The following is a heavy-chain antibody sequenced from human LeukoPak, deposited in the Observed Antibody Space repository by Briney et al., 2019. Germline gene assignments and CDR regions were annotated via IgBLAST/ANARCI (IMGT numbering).Heavy chain of an antibody. J-gene: IGHJ6*03. CDR3: ARETSQKGAHYMDV. V-gene: IGHV4-59*01. CDR2: IYYSGYT. CDR1: GGSISSYY. D-gene: IGHD3-16*01. Sequence: SETLSLTCTVSGGSISSYYWSWIRQPPGKGLKWIGNIYYSGYTTYSPSLRSRGTISVDTSKNRFSLKLSSVTAADTAVYYCARETSQKGAHYMDVWGKGTTITISS.